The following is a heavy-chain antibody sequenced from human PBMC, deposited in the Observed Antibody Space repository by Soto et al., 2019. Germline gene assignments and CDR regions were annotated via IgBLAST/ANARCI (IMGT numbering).Heavy chain of an antibody. J-gene: IGHJ6*02. CDR2: ISGSGAGT. V-gene: IGHV3-23*01. Sequence: GGSLRLSCTASGFTFGTSAMSWVRQAPGGGLEWVSGISGSGAGTYYADSVKGRFTISRDNSKNTLYLQMSGLRVEDAAVYYCAKGPTVFGAVISFDYYYGMYVWGQGTPVTVSS. D-gene: IGHD3-3*01. CDR3: AKGPTVFGAVISFDYYYGMYV. CDR1: GFTFGTSA.